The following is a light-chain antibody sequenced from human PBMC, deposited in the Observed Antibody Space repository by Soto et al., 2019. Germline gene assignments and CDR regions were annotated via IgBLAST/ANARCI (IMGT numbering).Light chain of an antibody. Sequence: DIVMTHSPHSLAVSLRERATINCNSSQSVLYSSNNKNYLAWYQQKPGQAPRLLIYGASSRATGIPDRFSGSGYGTDFNLTISRLETEDFAVYYCQQYGSSPETFGQGTKVDIK. CDR3: QQYGSSPET. J-gene: IGKJ1*01. CDR1: QSVLYSSNNKNY. CDR2: GAS. V-gene: IGKV4-1*01.